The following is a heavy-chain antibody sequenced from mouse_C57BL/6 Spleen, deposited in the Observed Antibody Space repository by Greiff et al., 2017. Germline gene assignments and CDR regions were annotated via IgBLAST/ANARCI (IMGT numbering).Heavy chain of an antibody. CDR2: ISSGSSTI. Sequence: EVQLQESGGGLVKPGGSLKLSCAASGFTFSDYGMHWVRQAPEKGLEWVAYISSGSSTIYYADTVKGRFTISRDNAKNTLFLQMTSLRSEDTAMYYCARITTVDAMDYWGQGTSVTVSS. CDR3: ARITTVDAMDY. V-gene: IGHV5-17*01. CDR1: GFTFSDYG. D-gene: IGHD1-1*01. J-gene: IGHJ4*01.